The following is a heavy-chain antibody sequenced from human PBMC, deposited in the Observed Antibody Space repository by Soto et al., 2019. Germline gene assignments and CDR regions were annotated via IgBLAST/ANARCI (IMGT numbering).Heavy chain of an antibody. CDR2: IYTSGST. CDR1: GGSISSYY. J-gene: IGHJ5*02. CDR3: ARGFVRGSYYYGSGSKNWFDP. V-gene: IGHV4-4*07. D-gene: IGHD3-10*01. Sequence: PSETLSLTCTVSGGSISSYYWSWIRQPAGKGLEWIGRIYTSGSTNYNPSLKSRVTMSVDTSKNQFSLKLSSVTAADTAVYYCARGFVRGSYYYGSGSKNWFDPWGQGTLVTVS.